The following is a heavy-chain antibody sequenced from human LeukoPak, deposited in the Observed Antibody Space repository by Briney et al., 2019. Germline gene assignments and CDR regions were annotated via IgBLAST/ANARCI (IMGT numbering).Heavy chain of an antibody. J-gene: IGHJ4*02. V-gene: IGHV3-48*03. D-gene: IGHD3-22*01. CDR3: VRDLYYDSVS. CDR2: ISSGSTTT. Sequence: GSLRLSCAASGSTFNTDAMTWVRQAPGNRLEWISYISSGSTTTYYADSVRGPFTVSRDNTKKSLYLQMNSLRAEDTAIYYCVRDLYYDSVSWGQGTLVTVSS. CDR1: GSTFNTDA.